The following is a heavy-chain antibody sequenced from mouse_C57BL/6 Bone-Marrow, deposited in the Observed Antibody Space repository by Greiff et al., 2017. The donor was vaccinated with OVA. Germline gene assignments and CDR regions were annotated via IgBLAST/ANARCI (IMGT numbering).Heavy chain of an antibody. CDR2: INPGSGGT. CDR1: GYAFTNYL. V-gene: IGHV1-54*01. D-gene: IGHD1-2*01. J-gene: IGHJ2*01. CDR3: ARGEFILDD. Sequence: VQLQQSGAELVRPGTSVKVSCKASGYAFTNYLIEWVKQRPGQGLEWIGVINPGSGGTNYNEKFKGKATLTADKSSSTAYMQLSSLTSEDSAVYFCARGEFILDDWGQGTTLTVSS.